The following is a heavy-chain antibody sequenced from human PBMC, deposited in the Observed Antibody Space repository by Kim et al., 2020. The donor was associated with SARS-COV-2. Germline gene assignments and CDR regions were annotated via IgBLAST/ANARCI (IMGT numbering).Heavy chain of an antibody. V-gene: IGHV3-21*01. CDR3: ARDQSVGYSSSWYPIYYYYGMDV. CDR2: ISSSSSYI. J-gene: IGHJ6*02. CDR1: GFTFSSYS. Sequence: GGSLRLSCAASGFTFSSYSMNWVRQAPGKGLEWVSSISSSSSYIYYADSVKGRFTISRDNAKNSLYLQMNSLRAEDTAVYYCARDQSVGYSSSWYPIYYYYGMDVWGQGTTVTVSS. D-gene: IGHD6-13*01.